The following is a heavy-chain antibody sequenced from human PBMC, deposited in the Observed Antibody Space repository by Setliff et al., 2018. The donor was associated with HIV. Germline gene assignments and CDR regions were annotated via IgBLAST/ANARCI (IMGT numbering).Heavy chain of an antibody. Sequence: GESLTISCAVSGAIVSNNHMSWVRQAPGKGLEWVSVIFGGGTTLYADSVKGRFIISRDNSKNTLYLQMNNLRTEDTAVYYSVWGSGAWGQGTLVTVSS. CDR1: GAIVSNNH. CDR3: VWGSGA. D-gene: IGHD3-16*01. CDR2: IFGGGTT. J-gene: IGHJ4*02. V-gene: IGHV3-66*02.